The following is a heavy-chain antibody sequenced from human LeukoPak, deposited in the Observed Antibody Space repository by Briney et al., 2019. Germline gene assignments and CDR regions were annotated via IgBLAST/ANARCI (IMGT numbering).Heavy chain of an antibody. CDR2: INPNSGGT. CDR3: ARPNTVLYNWFDP. D-gene: IGHD4-11*01. Sequence: ASVKLSCKASGYTFTGYYMHLVRQAPGQGLEWMGRINPNSGGTNYAQKFQGRVTMTRDTSISTAYMELSRLRSDDTAVYYCARPNTVLYNWFDPWGQGTLVTVSS. CDR1: GYTFTGYY. J-gene: IGHJ5*02. V-gene: IGHV1-2*06.